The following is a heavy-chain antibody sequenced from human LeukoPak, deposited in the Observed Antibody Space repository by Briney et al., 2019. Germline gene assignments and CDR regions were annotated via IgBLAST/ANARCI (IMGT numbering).Heavy chain of an antibody. D-gene: IGHD1-20*01. Sequence: PSETLSLTCTVSGGSISSSSYYWGWIRQPPGKGLEWIGSIYYSGSTYYNPSLKSRVTISVDTSKNQFSLKLSSVTAADTAVYYCARIPPRYNWNDVGAFDIWGQGTMVTVSS. CDR1: GGSISSSSYY. CDR3: ARIPPRYNWNDVGAFDI. V-gene: IGHV4-39*07. CDR2: IYYSGST. J-gene: IGHJ3*02.